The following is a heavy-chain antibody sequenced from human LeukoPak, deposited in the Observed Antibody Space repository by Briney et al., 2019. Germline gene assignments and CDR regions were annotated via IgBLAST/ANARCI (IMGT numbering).Heavy chain of an antibody. CDR2: INPNSGGT. J-gene: IGHJ4*02. CDR3: ARDVKTIFGVVVYYFDY. Sequence: ASVKVSCKASGYTFTSYDINWVRQATGQGLEWMGWINPNSGGTNYAQKFQGRVTMTRDTSISTAYMELSRLRSDDTAVYYCARDVKTIFGVVVYYFDYWGQGTLVTVSS. V-gene: IGHV1-2*02. D-gene: IGHD3-3*01. CDR1: GYTFTSYD.